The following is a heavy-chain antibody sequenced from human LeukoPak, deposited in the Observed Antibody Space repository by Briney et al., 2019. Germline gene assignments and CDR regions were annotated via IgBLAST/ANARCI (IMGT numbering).Heavy chain of an antibody. D-gene: IGHD3-3*01. Sequence: ASVTVSCKVSGNSLSELSIQWVRQAPGKGLECMGGFDPEEAKMVYAQNFQGRVTMTEDTSTQTEYMELSGLTSDDTAVYYCTTRSGDFWSGFVNWGQGSLVTISS. CDR1: GNSLSELS. J-gene: IGHJ4*02. CDR3: TTRSGDFWSGFVN. CDR2: FDPEEAKM. V-gene: IGHV1-24*01.